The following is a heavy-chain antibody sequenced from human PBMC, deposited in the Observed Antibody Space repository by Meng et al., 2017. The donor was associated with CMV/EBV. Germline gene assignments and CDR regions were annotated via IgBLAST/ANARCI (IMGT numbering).Heavy chain of an antibody. J-gene: IGHJ6*02. CDR1: GGSTSSSSYY. CDR2: IYYSGST. D-gene: IGHD5-12*01. CDR3: ARISYSGYSYYYYYYGMDI. Sequence: SETLSLTCTVSGGSTSSSSYYWGWIRQPPGKGLEWIGSIYYSGSTYYNPSLKSRVTISVDTSKNQFSLKPSSVTAADTAVYYCARISYSGYSYYYYYYGMDIWGQGTTVTVSS. V-gene: IGHV4-39*07.